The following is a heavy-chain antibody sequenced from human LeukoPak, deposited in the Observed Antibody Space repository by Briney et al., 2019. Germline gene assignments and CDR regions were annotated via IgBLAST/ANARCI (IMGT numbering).Heavy chain of an antibody. CDR1: GASITSNW. V-gene: IGHV4-4*02. CDR3: ARHLLRTSTSFDY. CDR2: IKHDGST. Sequence: PSETLSLACAVSGASITSNWWSWVRQSPGKGLEWIGEIKHDGSTKYNSSLKSRVTISIDTSKNQFSLKLSSVTAADTAVYYCARHLLRTSTSFDYWDQGNLVTVSS. D-gene: IGHD1-14*01. J-gene: IGHJ4*02.